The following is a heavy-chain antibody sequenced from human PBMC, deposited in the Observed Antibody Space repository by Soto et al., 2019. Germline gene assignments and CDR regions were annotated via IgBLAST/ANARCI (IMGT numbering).Heavy chain of an antibody. CDR1: GGSISSSSYY. J-gene: IGHJ3*02. CDR2: IYYSGST. V-gene: IGHV4-39*01. D-gene: IGHD3-3*01. CDR3: ARTYYDFWSGYQQKAFDI. Sequence: QLQLQESGPGLVKPSETLSLTCTVSGGSISSSSYYWGWIRHPPGKGLDWIGSIYYSGSTYYNPSLKSRVTISVDTSKNQFSLKLSSVTAADTAVYYCARTYYDFWSGYQQKAFDIWGQGTMVTVSS.